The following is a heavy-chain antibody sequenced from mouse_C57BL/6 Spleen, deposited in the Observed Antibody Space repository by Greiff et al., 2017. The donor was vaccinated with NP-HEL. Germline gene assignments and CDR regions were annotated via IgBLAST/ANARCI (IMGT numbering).Heavy chain of an antibody. CDR3: ARDYGSSFYWYFDV. CDR1: GYTFTSYW. D-gene: IGHD1-1*01. Sequence: VQLQQPGAELVKPGASVKLSCKASGYTFTSYWMHWVKQRPGQGLEWIGMIHPNSGSTNYNEKFKSKATLTVDKSSSTAYMQLSSLTSDDSAVYYCARDYGSSFYWYFDVWGTGTTVTVSS. J-gene: IGHJ1*03. CDR2: IHPNSGST. V-gene: IGHV1-64*01.